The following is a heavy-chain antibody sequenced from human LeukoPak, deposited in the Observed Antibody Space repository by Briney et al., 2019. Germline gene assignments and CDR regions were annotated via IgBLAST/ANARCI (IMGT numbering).Heavy chain of an antibody. D-gene: IGHD2-2*01. J-gene: IGHJ3*02. V-gene: IGHV3-7*01. CDR3: ATHCSSVSCSLATFDI. Sequence: GGSLRLSCAASGFTFSRHWMSWVRQAPGEGPEWVANIKQDGSEKYYVDSVRGRFTISRDNARTSLYLQMNSLRAEDTAVYYCATHCSSVSCSLATFDIWGQGTMVTVSS. CDR2: IKQDGSEK. CDR1: GFTFSRHW.